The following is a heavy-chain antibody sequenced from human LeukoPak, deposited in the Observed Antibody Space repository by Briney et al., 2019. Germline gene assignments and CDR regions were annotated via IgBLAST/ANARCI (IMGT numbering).Heavy chain of an antibody. CDR1: GGSISSYY. CDR3: ARQNGYLNWFDP. Sequence: SETLSLTCTVSGGSISSYYWSWIRQPPGRGLEWIGYIYYSGRTNYNPTLKSRVTISVDTSKNQFSLKLSSVTAADTAVYYCARQNGYLNWFDPWGQGTLVTVSS. D-gene: IGHD5-18*01. CDR2: IYYSGRT. J-gene: IGHJ5*02. V-gene: IGHV4-59*01.